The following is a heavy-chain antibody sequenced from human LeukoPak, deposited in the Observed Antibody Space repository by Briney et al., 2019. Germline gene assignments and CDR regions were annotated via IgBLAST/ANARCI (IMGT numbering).Heavy chain of an antibody. CDR3: ARTARSYSYDVWSGYSAD. Sequence: GGSLRLSCAASGFTFSNYWMRWVRQAPGKGLEWVADIEQDGGEKYYVDSVKGRFTISRDNAKNSLYLQMSSLRAEDTAVYYCARTARSYSYDVWSGYSADWGQGTLITVSS. J-gene: IGHJ4*02. CDR1: GFTFSNYW. CDR2: IEQDGGEK. D-gene: IGHD3-3*01. V-gene: IGHV3-7*01.